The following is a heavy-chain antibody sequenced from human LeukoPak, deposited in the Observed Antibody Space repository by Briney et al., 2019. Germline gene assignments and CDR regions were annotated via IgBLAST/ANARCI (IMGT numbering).Heavy chain of an antibody. Sequence: AETLSLTCTLSGRSISSSSYYCGWIRQPPGKGLQWIRSIYYSGSTYYNPSLKSRVTISVDTSKTQFSLKLSSVTAADTAVYYCARGHGYDSSGWSDYWGQGTLVTVSS. J-gene: IGHJ4*02. CDR2: IYYSGST. V-gene: IGHV4-39*07. CDR3: ARGHGYDSSGWSDY. CDR1: GRSISSSSYY. D-gene: IGHD3-22*01.